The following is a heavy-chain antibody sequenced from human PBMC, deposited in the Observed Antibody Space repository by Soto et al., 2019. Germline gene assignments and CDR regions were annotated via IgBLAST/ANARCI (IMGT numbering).Heavy chain of an antibody. CDR2: IYYSGST. V-gene: IGHV4-39*01. Sequence: PSETLSLTGTVSGGSISGGIFYWGWIRQPPGKGLEWIGSIYYSGSTYYNPSLKSRVTISVDTSKNQFSLKLSSVTAADTAVYYCARHPLLAATKHNWFDPWGQGTLVTVSS. CDR3: ARHPLLAATKHNWFDP. D-gene: IGHD5-12*01. J-gene: IGHJ5*02. CDR1: GGSISGGIFY.